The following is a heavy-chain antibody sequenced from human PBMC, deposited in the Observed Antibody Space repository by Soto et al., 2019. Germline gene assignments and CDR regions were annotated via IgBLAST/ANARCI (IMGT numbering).Heavy chain of an antibody. CDR1: GYTFTSYG. CDR2: ISAYNGNT. CDR3: ASDPEIFDY. J-gene: IGHJ4*02. Sequence: QVKLVQSGAEVKKPGASVKVSCTASGYTFTSYGISWVRQAPGQGLEWMGWISAYNGNTNYAQKLKGRVTMTTDTATSTAYLELRSLRSDDTAVYYWASDPEIFDYWGQGALVTGSS. V-gene: IGHV1-18*01.